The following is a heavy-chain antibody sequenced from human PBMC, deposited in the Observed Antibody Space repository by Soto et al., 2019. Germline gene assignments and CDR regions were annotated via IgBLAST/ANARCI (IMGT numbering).Heavy chain of an antibody. CDR1: GYSISSGYC. J-gene: IGHJ4*02. CDR2: IYHSGST. V-gene: IGHV4-38-2*02. CDR3: ARDPGELDY. Sequence: KLSETLSLTCAFSGYSISSGYCWGWIRQPPGKGLEWIGSIYHSGSTYYNPSLKSRVTISVDTSKNQFSLKLSSATAADTAVYHGARDPGELDYWGQGTLVTVSS. D-gene: IGHD1-26*01.